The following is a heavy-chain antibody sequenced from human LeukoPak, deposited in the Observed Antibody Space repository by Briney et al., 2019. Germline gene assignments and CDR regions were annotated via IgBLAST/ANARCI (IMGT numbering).Heavy chain of an antibody. V-gene: IGHV4-34*01. J-gene: IGHJ4*02. CDR3: ARVAIPPYYFDY. CDR1: GGSFSGYY. Sequence: SETLSLTCAVYGGSFSGYYWSWIRQPPGKGLEWIGEINHSGSTNYNPSLKSRVTISVDTSKNQFSLKLSSVTAADTAVYYCARVAIPPYYFDYWGQGTLVTVSS. CDR2: INHSGST.